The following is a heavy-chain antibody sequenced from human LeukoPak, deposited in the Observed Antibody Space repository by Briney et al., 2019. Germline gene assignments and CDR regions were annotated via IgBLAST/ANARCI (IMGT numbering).Heavy chain of an antibody. CDR1: GYIFTSYD. V-gene: IGHV1-8*01. CDR3: ARGPVKTHGMDV. Sequence: ASVKVSCKASGYIFTSYDINWVRQATGQGLEWMGWKNPTSGRTGFAQSFQGRLTMTTDTSTSTAYMELSSLTSEDTAVYYCARGPVKTHGMDVWGQGTTVTVSS. CDR2: KNPTSGRT. J-gene: IGHJ6*02.